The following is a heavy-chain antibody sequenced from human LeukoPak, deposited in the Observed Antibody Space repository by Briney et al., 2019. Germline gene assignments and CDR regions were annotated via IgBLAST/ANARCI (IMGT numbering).Heavy chain of an antibody. V-gene: IGHV3-33*01. CDR1: GFTFSSYG. CDR2: IRNDGSNK. Sequence: GRSLRLSCAASGFTFSSYGMHWVRQAPGKGLEWVADIRNDGSNKYYADSVKGRFTISRDNSKNTLYLQMNSLRAEDTAVYFCARDRDYGVSPTQCYYWGQGALVTLSP. J-gene: IGHJ4*02. D-gene: IGHD4-17*01. CDR3: ARDRDYGVSPTQCYY.